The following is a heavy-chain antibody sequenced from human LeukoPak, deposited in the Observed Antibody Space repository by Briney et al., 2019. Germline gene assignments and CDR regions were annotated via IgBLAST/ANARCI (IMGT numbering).Heavy chain of an antibody. CDR3: ARDFGSLDY. D-gene: IGHD3-3*01. V-gene: IGHV4-34*01. CDR1: GGSFSGYY. CDR2: INHSRST. J-gene: IGHJ4*02. Sequence: SETLSLTCAVYGGSFSGYYWSWIRQPPGKGLEWIGEINHSRSTNYNPSLKSRVTISVDTSKNQFSLKLSSVTAADTAVYYCARDFGSLDYWGQGTLVTVSS.